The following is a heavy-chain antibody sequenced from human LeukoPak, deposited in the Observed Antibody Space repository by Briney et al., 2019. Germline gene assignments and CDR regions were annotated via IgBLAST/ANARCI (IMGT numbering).Heavy chain of an antibody. J-gene: IGHJ4*02. D-gene: IGHD5-12*01. CDR3: ARGGVDIVATIGSYYFDY. V-gene: IGHV1-2*02. CDR1: GYTFTGYY. CDR2: INPNSGGT. Sequence: RASVKVSCKASGYTFTGYYIHWVRQPPGQGLEWMGWINPNSGGTNYAQKFQGRVTMTRDTSITTAYMELSRLRSDDTAVYYCARGGVDIVATIGSYYFDYWGQGTLVTVSS.